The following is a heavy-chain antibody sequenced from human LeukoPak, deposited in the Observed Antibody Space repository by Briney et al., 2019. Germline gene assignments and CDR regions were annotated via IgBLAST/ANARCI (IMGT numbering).Heavy chain of an antibody. CDR1: GGTFSSYA. Sequence: GASVKVSCKASGGTFSSYAISWVRQAPGQGLEWMGRIIPILGIANYAQKFQGRVTITADKSTSTAYMELSSLRSEDTAVYYCARTHSITGTGKYGMDVWGQGTTATVSS. V-gene: IGHV1-69*04. D-gene: IGHD1-20*01. J-gene: IGHJ6*02. CDR2: IIPILGIA. CDR3: ARTHSITGTGKYGMDV.